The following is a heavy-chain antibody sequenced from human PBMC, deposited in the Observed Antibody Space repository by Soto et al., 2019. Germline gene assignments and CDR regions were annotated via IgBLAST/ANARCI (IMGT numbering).Heavy chain of an antibody. CDR1: GGSVSSGSYY. J-gene: IGHJ4*02. CDR3: ARDLGYSSGWYY. D-gene: IGHD6-19*01. Sequence: SETLSLTCTVSGGSVSSGSYYWSWIRQPPGKGLEWIGYIYYSGSTNYNPSLKSRVTISVDTSKNQFSLKLSSVTAADTAVYYCARDLGYSSGWYYWGQGTLVTVSS. CDR2: IYYSGST. V-gene: IGHV4-61*01.